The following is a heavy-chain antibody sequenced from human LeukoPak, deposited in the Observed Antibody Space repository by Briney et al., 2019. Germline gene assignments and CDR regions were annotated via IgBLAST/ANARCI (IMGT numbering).Heavy chain of an antibody. D-gene: IGHD3-10*01. J-gene: IGHJ4*02. CDR1: GFTFSSYS. V-gene: IGHV3-21*01. CDR3: ARYSMVRGVIITRFFDY. Sequence: GGSLRLSCAASGFTFSSYSMNWVRQAPGKGLEWVSSISSSSSYIYYADSVKGRFTISRDNAKNSLYLQMNSLRAADTAVYYCARYSMVRGVIITRFFDYWGQGTLVTVSS. CDR2: ISSSSSYI.